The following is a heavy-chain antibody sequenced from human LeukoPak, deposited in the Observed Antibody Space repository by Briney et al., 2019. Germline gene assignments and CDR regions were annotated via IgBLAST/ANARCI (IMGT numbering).Heavy chain of an antibody. V-gene: IGHV1-2*02. CDR2: INPNSGGT. D-gene: IGHD6-13*01. Sequence: ASVKVSCKATGYTFTGYYMHWVRQARGQGLEWMGWINPNSGGTNYAQKFQGRVTMTRDTSISTAYMELSRLRSDDTAVYYCAGISGYSSSWHDYWGQGTLVTVSS. J-gene: IGHJ4*02. CDR1: GYTFTGYY. CDR3: AGISGYSSSWHDY.